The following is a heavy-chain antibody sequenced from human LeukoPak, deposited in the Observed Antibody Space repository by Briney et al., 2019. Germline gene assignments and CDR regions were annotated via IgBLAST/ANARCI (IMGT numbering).Heavy chain of an antibody. V-gene: IGHV3-7*03. CDR2: IKQDGSEI. CDR1: GFTFSNYW. Sequence: GGSLRLSCAASGFTFSNYWMTWVRQAPGKGLERVANIKQDGSEISYVDSVKGRFTISRDNAKNSLYLQMNSLRAEDTALYYCAKGEGGSSWSTGWFDPWGQGTLVTVSS. D-gene: IGHD6-13*01. J-gene: IGHJ5*02. CDR3: AKGEGGSSWSTGWFDP.